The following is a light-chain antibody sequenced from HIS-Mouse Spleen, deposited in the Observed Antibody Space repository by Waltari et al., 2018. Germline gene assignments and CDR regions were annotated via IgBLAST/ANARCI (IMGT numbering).Light chain of an antibody. Sequence: SYELTQPPSVSVSPGQTARITCSGDALPKKYAYWYQQKSGQHPVLVIYGDSKRPSGIPEGISGSSSGTMATLTISGAQVEDEADYYCYSTDSSGNHRVFGGGTKLTVL. V-gene: IGLV3-10*01. CDR1: ALPKKY. CDR2: GDS. J-gene: IGLJ2*01. CDR3: YSTDSSGNHRV.